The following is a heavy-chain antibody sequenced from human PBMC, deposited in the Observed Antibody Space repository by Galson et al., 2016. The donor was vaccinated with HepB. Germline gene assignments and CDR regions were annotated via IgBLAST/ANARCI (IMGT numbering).Heavy chain of an antibody. CDR1: GGSINNYY. J-gene: IGHJ4*02. CDR2: VGYNGDT. CDR3: SREWSSFEF. Sequence: LSLTCTVAGGSINNYYWHWIRRPPGKGLEWVGFVGYNGDTRYNPSLRGRITISLDTPKNQFSLKLNSLTSADTAVYYCSREWSSFEFWGQGILVTVPS. D-gene: IGHD2-15*01. V-gene: IGHV4-59*01.